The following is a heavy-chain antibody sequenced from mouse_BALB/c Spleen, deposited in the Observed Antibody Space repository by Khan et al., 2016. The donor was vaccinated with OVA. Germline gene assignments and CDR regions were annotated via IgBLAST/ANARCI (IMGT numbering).Heavy chain of an antibody. CDR1: GYTFTTYW. V-gene: IGHV1-7*01. J-gene: IGHJ2*01. CDR3: TRDRIDY. Sequence: VQLQESGAELAKPGASVKMSCKASGYTFTTYWMHWVKQRPGQGLEWIGYINPTSGYTDYNDKFKDRATLSADKSSITAYMQLNSLTSEDSAVYYCTRDRIDYWGQGTTLTVSS. CDR2: INPTSGYT.